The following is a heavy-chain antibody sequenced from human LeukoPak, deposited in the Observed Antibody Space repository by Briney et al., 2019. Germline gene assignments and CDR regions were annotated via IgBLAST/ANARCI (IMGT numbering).Heavy chain of an antibody. J-gene: IGHJ3*02. CDR1: GGSISSYY. V-gene: IGHV4-59*01. Sequence: SETLSLTCTVSGGSISSYYWSWLGQPQGKGLEWIGYIYYSGSTNYNPSLKSRVTISVDTSKNQFSLKLSSVTAADTAVYYCASGYDAFDIWGQGTMVTVSS. CDR2: IYYSGST. D-gene: IGHD6-25*01. CDR3: ASGYDAFDI.